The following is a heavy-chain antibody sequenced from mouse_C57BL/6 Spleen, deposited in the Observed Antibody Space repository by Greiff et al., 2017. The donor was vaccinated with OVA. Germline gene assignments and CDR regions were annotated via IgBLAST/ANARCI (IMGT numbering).Heavy chain of an antibody. J-gene: IGHJ1*03. Sequence: EVMLVESGGDLVKPGGSLKLSCAASGFTFSSYGMSWVRQTPDKRLEWVATISSGGSYTYYPDSVKGRFTISRDNAKNTLYLQMSSLKSEDTAMYYCARGAYSNLWYFDVWGTGTTVTVSS. CDR1: GFTFSSYG. CDR2: ISSGGSYT. CDR3: ARGAYSNLWYFDV. V-gene: IGHV5-6*02. D-gene: IGHD2-5*01.